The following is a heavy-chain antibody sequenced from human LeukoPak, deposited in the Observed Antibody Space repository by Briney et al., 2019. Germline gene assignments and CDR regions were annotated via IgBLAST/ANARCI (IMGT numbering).Heavy chain of an antibody. CDR2: IYYSGST. CDR1: GGSISSSSYY. V-gene: IGHV4-39*07. J-gene: IGHJ4*02. D-gene: IGHD1-26*01. CDR3: ARDNRKWEMSYYFTT. Sequence: SETLSLTCTVSGGSISSSSYYWGWIRQPPGKGLEWIGSIYYSGSTYYNPSLKSRVTISVDTSKNQFSLKLSSVTAADTAVYYCARDNRKWEMSYYFTTGAREPWSPSPQ.